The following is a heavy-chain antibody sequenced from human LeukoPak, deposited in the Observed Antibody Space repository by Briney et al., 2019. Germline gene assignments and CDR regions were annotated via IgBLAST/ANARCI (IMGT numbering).Heavy chain of an antibody. D-gene: IGHD3-22*01. Sequence: GRSLRLSCAASGFTFSSYGMHWVRQAPGKGLEWEAVISYDGSNKYYADSVKGRFTISRDNSKNTLYLQMNSLRAEDTAVYYCAKDDDSRNFDYWGQGTLVTVSS. J-gene: IGHJ4*02. CDR2: ISYDGSNK. V-gene: IGHV3-30*18. CDR1: GFTFSSYG. CDR3: AKDDDSRNFDY.